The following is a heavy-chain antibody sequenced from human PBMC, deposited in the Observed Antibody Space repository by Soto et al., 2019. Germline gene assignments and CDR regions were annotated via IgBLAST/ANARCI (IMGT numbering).Heavy chain of an antibody. D-gene: IGHD3-16*01. J-gene: IGHJ6*02. Sequence: QVQLVESGGGVVQPGRSLRLSCAASGFTFSRYTMHWVRQAPGKGLEWVALMSYDGSNTYYADSVKGRFTISRDNSKSTLYLQMNSLRAEDTAVYYCARDWGTYFDYYGVDVWGQGTTVTVSS. CDR2: MSYDGSNT. V-gene: IGHV3-30-3*01. CDR3: ARDWGTYFDYYGVDV. CDR1: GFTFSRYT.